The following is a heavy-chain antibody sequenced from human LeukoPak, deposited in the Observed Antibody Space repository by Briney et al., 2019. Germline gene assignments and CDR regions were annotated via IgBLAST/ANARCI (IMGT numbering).Heavy chain of an antibody. V-gene: IGHV4-31*02. CDR1: GGSISSGDYY. CDR3: ARAPRLTNRWYFFDY. CDR2: IYYSGDT. J-gene: IGHJ4*02. D-gene: IGHD4/OR15-4a*01. Sequence: PSQTLSLTCTVSGGSISSGDYYWSWIRQHPGKGLEWIGYIYYSGDTYYNPSLKSRVTISMDTSGNQFSLKLSSVTAADTAVYYCARAPRLTNRWYFFDYWGQGTVVSVSS.